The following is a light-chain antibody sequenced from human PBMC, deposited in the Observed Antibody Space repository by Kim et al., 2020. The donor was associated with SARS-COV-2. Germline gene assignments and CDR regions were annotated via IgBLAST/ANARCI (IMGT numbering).Light chain of an antibody. V-gene: IGKV3-15*01. CDR2: GAS. CDR1: QSVSSN. CDR3: QQYNAGYT. Sequence: LSVSPGKRAPLSCRASQSVSSNLAWYQQKPGQAPRLLIYGASTRATGIPARFSGSGSGTEFTLTISSLQSEDFAVYYCQQYNAGYTFGQGTKLEI. J-gene: IGKJ2*01.